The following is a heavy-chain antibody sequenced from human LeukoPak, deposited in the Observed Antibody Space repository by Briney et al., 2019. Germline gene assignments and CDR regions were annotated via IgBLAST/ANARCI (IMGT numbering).Heavy chain of an antibody. J-gene: IGHJ4*02. D-gene: IGHD1-7*01. CDR2: TKQDGSEK. CDR1: ELTSSTSW. Sequence: GGSLRLSCAASELTSSTSWMSWVRQAPGKGLEWVAQTKQDGSEKYYVDSVKGRFTTSRDKNSLFLQMNSVRAEDTAVYYCVGWGISGITNHWGQGTLVTVSS. V-gene: IGHV3-7*01. CDR3: VGWGISGITNH.